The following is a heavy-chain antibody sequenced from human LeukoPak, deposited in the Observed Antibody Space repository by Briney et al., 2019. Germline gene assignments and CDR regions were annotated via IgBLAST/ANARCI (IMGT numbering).Heavy chain of an antibody. J-gene: IGHJ4*02. CDR1: GFTFSSYW. CDR3: ASDREYKYGSGSFDY. V-gene: IGHV3-7*04. Sequence: GGSLRLPCAASGFTFSSYWMSWVRQAPGKGLEWVASIKQDGSEKYYVDSVKGRFTISRDNAKNSLYLQMNSLRAEDTAQYYCASDREYKYGSGSFDYWGQGILVTVSS. D-gene: IGHD3-10*01. CDR2: IKQDGSEK.